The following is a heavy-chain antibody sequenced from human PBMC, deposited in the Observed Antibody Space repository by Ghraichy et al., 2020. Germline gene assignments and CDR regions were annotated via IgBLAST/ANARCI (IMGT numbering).Heavy chain of an antibody. CDR3: AGHDDRGMSTKISAFDI. CDR1: GGSISTSLYF. V-gene: IGHV4-39*01. J-gene: IGHJ3*02. CDR2: ISYSGRT. Sequence: SQTLSLTCTVSGGSISTSLYFGGWIRQPPGKGLEWIGTISYSGRTYYNPSLKSRVTISLDTSKNQLSLKLSSVTAADTAVYFCAGHDDRGMSTKISAFDIWGQGTMVTVSS. D-gene: IGHD5-24*01.